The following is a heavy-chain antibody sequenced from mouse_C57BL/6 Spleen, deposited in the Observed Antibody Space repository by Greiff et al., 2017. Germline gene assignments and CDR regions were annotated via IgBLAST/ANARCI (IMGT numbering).Heavy chain of an antibody. CDR2: IDPENGDT. CDR1: GFNIKDDY. D-gene: IGHD3-2*02. Sequence: EVQVVESGAELVRPGASVKLSCTASGFNIKDDYMHWVKQRPEQGLEWIGWIDPENGDTEYASKFQGKATITADTSSNTAYLQLSSLTSEDTAVYYCTRAQAYWGQGTLVTVSA. J-gene: IGHJ3*01. V-gene: IGHV14-4*01. CDR3: TRAQAY.